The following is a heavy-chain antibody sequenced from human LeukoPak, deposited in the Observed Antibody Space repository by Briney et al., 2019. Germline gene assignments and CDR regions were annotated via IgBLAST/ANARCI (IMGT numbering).Heavy chain of an antibody. D-gene: IGHD6-13*01. J-gene: IGHJ4*02. V-gene: IGHV4-61*02. CDR3: ARGGWYPFY. CDR1: GGSISSGSYY. CDR2: IYTSGST. Sequence: SETLSLTCTVSGGSISSGSYYWSWIRQPAGKGLEWIGRIYTSGSTNYNPSLKSRVTISVDTSKNQFSLKLSSVTAADTAVYYCARGGWYPFYWGQGTLVTVSS.